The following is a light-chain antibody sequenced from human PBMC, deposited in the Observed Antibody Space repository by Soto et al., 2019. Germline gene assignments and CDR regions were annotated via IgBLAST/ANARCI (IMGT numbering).Light chain of an antibody. J-gene: IGLJ1*01. Sequence: QSALTQPASVSGSPRQSITISCTGTSSDVGGYNYVSWYQQHPGKAPKLMIYDVTNRPSGVSSRFSGSKSGNTASLTISGLQAEDEADYYCASYTSSATYVIGTGTKLTVL. CDR2: DVT. CDR1: SSDVGGYNY. CDR3: ASYTSSATYV. V-gene: IGLV2-14*01.